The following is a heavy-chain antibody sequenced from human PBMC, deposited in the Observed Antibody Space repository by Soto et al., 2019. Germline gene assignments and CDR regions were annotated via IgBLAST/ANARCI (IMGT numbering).Heavy chain of an antibody. V-gene: IGHV3-15*01. D-gene: IGHD2-15*01. CDR2: IKSKSDGGTT. J-gene: IGHJ5*02. Sequence: GGSLRLSCAASGFTFSDAWMSWVRQAPGKGLDWVGRIKSKSDGGTTEYAAPVGGRFTISRDDSKNTLNLQMNSLKTEDTAVYYCTTDLWRIAVVVGSTGYFNPWGQGTPVTVSS. CDR3: TTDLWRIAVVVGSTGYFNP. CDR1: GFTFSDAW.